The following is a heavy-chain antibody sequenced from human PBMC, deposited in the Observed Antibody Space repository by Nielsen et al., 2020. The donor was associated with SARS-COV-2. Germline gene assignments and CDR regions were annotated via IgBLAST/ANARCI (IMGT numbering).Heavy chain of an antibody. CDR1: GFSFTNDWRGWGYW. J-gene: IGHJ4*02. D-gene: IGHD1-1*01. CDR2: IYPTDSDV. V-gene: IGHV5-51*01. Sequence: GESLKISCKTSGFSFTNDWRGWGYWIGWVRQMPGKGLEWMGIIYPTDSDVRYSPSYQGQVSISADTSTSTAYLQWRSLRSSDTGIYYCARAPTGTTNPYHFDHWGQGTLVTVSS. CDR3: ARAPTGTTNPYHFDH.